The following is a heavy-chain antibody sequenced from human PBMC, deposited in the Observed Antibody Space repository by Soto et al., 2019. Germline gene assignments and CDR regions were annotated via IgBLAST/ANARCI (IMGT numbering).Heavy chain of an antibody. D-gene: IGHD4-4*01. CDR3: ARSDYSNYYNWFDP. CDR1: GYTFTGYY. J-gene: IGHJ5*02. V-gene: IGHV1-2*02. Sequence: GASVKVSCKASGYTFTGYYMHWVRQAPGQGLEWMGWINPNSGGTNYAQKFQGRVTMTRDTPISTAYMELSRLRSDDTAVYYCARSDYSNYYNWFDPWGQGTLVTVSS. CDR2: INPNSGGT.